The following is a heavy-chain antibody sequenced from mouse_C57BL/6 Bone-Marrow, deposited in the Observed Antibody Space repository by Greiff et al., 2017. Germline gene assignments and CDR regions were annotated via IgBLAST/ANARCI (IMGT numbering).Heavy chain of an antibody. Sequence: VQLQQSVAELVRPGASVKLSCTASGFNIKNTYMHWVKQRPEQGLEWIGRIDPANGNTKYAPKFQGKATITADTSSNTAYLQLSSLTSDDTAIYYCSRSGPYGNYAFAYWGQGTLVTVSA. D-gene: IGHD2-1*01. CDR3: SRSGPYGNYAFAY. J-gene: IGHJ3*01. V-gene: IGHV14-3*01. CDR1: GFNIKNTY. CDR2: IDPANGNT.